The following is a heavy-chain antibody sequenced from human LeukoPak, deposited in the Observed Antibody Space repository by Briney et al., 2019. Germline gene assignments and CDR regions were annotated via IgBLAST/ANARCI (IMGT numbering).Heavy chain of an antibody. CDR2: IYYSGST. Sequence: SETLSLTCTVSGGSISSYYWSWIRQPPGKGLEWIGYIYYSGSTNYNPSLKSRVTISVDTSKNQFSLKLSSVTAADTAVYYCARILGYCSGGSCYSSTYRFDPWGQGTLVTVSS. CDR1: GGSISSYY. J-gene: IGHJ5*02. CDR3: ARILGYCSGGSCYSSTYRFDP. D-gene: IGHD2-15*01. V-gene: IGHV4-59*01.